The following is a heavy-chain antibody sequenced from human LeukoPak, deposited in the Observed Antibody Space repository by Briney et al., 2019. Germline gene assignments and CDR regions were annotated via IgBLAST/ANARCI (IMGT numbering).Heavy chain of an antibody. CDR2: IGTAGDT. CDR1: GFTFSSYD. D-gene: IGHD2-21*01. CDR3: ARDRDDLGVATGYFDL. V-gene: IGHV3-13*01. Sequence: GGSLRLSCAASGFTFSSYDMHWVRQATGKGLEWVSAIGTAGDTYYPDSVKGRFTISRDNSRTPLYLQMNSLRAEDTAVYYCARDRDDLGVATGYFDLWGRGTLVTVSS. J-gene: IGHJ2*01.